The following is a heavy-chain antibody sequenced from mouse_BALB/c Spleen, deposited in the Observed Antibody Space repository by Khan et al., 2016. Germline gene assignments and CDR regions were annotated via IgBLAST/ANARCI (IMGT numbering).Heavy chain of an antibody. V-gene: IGHV5-9-3*01. CDR3: AGRGYYGSSGYFGG. CDR2: ISSGGSYT. D-gene: IGHD1-1*01. CDR1: GFTFSSYA. Sequence: EVELVESGGGLVKPGGSLKLSCAASGFTFSSYAMSWVRQTPEKRLEWVATISSGGSYTYYPDSVKGRFTISRDNAKNTLYLQMSSLRSEEAAMYVCAGRGYYGSSGYFGGGGAGTTVTVSS. J-gene: IGHJ1*01.